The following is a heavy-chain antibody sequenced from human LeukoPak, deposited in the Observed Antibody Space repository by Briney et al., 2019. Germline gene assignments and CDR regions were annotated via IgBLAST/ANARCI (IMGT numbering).Heavy chain of an antibody. J-gene: IGHJ5*02. V-gene: IGHV1-8*03. D-gene: IGHD1-7*01. CDR3: ARKRGGRNWNYVWFDP. CDR1: GYTFTSYD. Sequence: ASVKVSCKASGYTFTSYDINWVRQATGQGLEWMGWMNPNSGNTGYAQKFQGRVTITRNTSISTAYMELSSLRSEDTAVYYCARKRGGRNWNYVWFDPWGQGTLVTVPS. CDR2: MNPNSGNT.